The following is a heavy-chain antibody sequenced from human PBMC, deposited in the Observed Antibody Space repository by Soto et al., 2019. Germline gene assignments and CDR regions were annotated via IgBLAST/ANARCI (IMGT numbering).Heavy chain of an antibody. J-gene: IGHJ4*02. CDR3: VKDRWVDY. V-gene: IGHV3-64D*06. CDR2: VSSSGSAT. Sequence: GGSLRLSCSVSGFIFSDYAMHWVRQAPGKGQQYVSSVSSSGSATYYADSVKGRFAISRDNSKNTLYLQMSSLRPEDTAVYYCVKDRWVDYWGQGTLVTVSS. D-gene: IGHD1-26*01. CDR1: GFIFSDYA.